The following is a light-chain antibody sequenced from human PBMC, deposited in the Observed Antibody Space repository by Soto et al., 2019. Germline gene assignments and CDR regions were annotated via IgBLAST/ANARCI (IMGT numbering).Light chain of an antibody. CDR3: QQYRTAAQT. V-gene: IGKV3-20*01. CDR1: QTVGSDY. Sequence: ESVLTQSPGTLSLSPGESATLSCRASQTVGSDYLAWYQQRPGQAPRLLIYGTSSRATGIPDRFCGSGSGTDFTLTIGRLEPEDFAMYFCQQYRTAAQTFGQGTKVEVK. J-gene: IGKJ1*01. CDR2: GTS.